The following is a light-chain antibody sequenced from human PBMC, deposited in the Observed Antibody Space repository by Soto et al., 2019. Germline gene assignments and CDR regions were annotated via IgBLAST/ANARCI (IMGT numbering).Light chain of an antibody. CDR2: GAS. CDR3: PQYYSYPPA. J-gene: IGKJ5*01. V-gene: IGKV3-15*01. Sequence: EIMMTHSPAALSVSPGERATLSCRASQSVSSNLAWYQQKPGQAPRLLIYGASTRATGIPARFSGSGSGTEFTLTISCLQSEDFATYYCPQYYSYPPAFGQGTRLEI. CDR1: QSVSSN.